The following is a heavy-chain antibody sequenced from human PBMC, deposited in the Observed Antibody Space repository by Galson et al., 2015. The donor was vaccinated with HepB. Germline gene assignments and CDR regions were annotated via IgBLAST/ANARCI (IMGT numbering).Heavy chain of an antibody. D-gene: IGHD4-23*01. Sequence: LRLSCAASGFSFSTYDLHWVRQVTGKGLEWVSAISTDGDPFYADSVRGRFTISRENAKNSWYLQMNSLRVKDTAVYYCAGVRWVDRAFDIWGQGTMVTVSS. CDR2: ISTDGDP. V-gene: IGHV3-13*05. CDR1: GFSFSTYD. J-gene: IGHJ3*02. CDR3: AGVRWVDRAFDI.